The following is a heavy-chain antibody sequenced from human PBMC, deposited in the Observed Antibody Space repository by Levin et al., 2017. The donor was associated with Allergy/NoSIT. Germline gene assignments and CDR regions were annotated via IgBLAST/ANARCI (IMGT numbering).Heavy chain of an antibody. CDR2: ISGSGGST. CDR1: GFTFSSYA. CDR3: AKSVLNYLDTYYYYMDV. D-gene: IGHD4-11*01. J-gene: IGHJ6*03. Sequence: PSETLSLTCAASGFTFSSYAMSWVRQAPGKGLEWVSAISGSGGSTYYADSVKGRFTISRDNSKNTLYLQMNSLRAEDTAVYYCAKSVLNYLDTYYYYMDVWGKGTTVTVSS. V-gene: IGHV3-23*01.